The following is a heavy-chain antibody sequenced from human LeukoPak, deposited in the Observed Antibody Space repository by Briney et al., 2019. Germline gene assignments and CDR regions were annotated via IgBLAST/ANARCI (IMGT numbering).Heavy chain of an antibody. Sequence: GASVKVSCKASGYTFTAYYIHWVRQAPGQGLEWMGWINANSDGTDYAQKFQGRVTMTRDTSTSTLYMELSSLRPEDTAVYYCARDGWSEMGTILREVVSDYWGQGTLVTVSS. V-gene: IGHV1-2*02. J-gene: IGHJ4*02. CDR3: ARDGWSEMGTILREVVSDY. CDR2: INANSDGT. CDR1: GYTFTAYY. D-gene: IGHD5-24*01.